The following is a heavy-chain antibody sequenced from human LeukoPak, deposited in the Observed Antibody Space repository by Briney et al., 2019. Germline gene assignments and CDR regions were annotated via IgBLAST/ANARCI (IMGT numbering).Heavy chain of an antibody. Sequence: GGSLRLSCAASGFTFSTYAIHWVRQAPGKGLEWVAVISYDGSNKYYADSVKGRFTISRDNAKNTLYLQMSSLRAEDTAVYYCARDYYDSSGYYYGDYHYYYAMDVWCQGTTVTVSS. V-gene: IGHV3-30*04. CDR1: GFTFSTYA. J-gene: IGHJ6*02. CDR3: ARDYYDSSGYYYGDYHYYYAMDV. CDR2: ISYDGSNK. D-gene: IGHD3-22*01.